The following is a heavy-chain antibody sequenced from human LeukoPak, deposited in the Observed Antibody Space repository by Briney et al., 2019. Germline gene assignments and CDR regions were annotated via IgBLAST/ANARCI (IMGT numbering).Heavy chain of an antibody. J-gene: IGHJ4*02. CDR1: GGSISSYY. CDR2: IYTSGST. Sequence: SETLSLTCTVSGGSISSYYWSWIRQPPGKGLEWIGYIYTSGSTNYNPSLKSRVTISVDTSKNQFSLKLSSVTAADTAVYYCARQGSSPWAYIWYWGQGTLVTVSS. D-gene: IGHD3-16*01. CDR3: ARQGSSPWAYIWY. V-gene: IGHV4-4*09.